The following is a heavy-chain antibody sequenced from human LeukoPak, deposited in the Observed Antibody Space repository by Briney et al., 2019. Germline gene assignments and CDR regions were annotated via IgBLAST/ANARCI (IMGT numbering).Heavy chain of an antibody. CDR3: AREAVAGPDAFDI. V-gene: IGHV4-59*01. J-gene: IGHJ3*02. D-gene: IGHD6-19*01. CDR1: GGSISSYY. CDR2: IYYSGST. Sequence: PSQTLSLTCTVSGGSISSYYWSWIRQPPGKGLEWIGYIYYSGSTNYNPSLKSRVTISVDTSKNQFSLKLSSVTAADTAVYYCAREAVAGPDAFDIWGQGTMVTVSS.